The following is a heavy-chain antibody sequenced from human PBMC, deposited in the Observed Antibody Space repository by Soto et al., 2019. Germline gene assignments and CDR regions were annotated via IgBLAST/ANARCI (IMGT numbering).Heavy chain of an antibody. CDR3: AGDRWGYGPPDV. CDR1: GFSFSDSY. D-gene: IGHD3-16*01. J-gene: IGHJ6*02. CDR2: ISGTSGYT. Sequence: QVQLVESGGGLVKPGGSLRLSCAASGFSFSDSYMSWVRQAPGKGLEWVSYISGTSGYTGYADSVKGRFTISRDNAKNSLYLQMNSLRVEDTAVYYCAGDRWGYGPPDVWGQGTTVTVSS. V-gene: IGHV3-11*06.